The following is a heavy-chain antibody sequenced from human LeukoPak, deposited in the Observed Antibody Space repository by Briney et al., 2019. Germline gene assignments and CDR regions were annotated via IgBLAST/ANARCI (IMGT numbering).Heavy chain of an antibody. Sequence: SETLSLTCTVSGGSISSYYWSWIRQPPGKGLEWIGYIYHSGSTYYNPSLKSRVTISVDRSKNQFSLKLSSVTAADTAVYYCARSGAAGTTGGFDYWGQGTLVTVFS. CDR3: ARSGAAGTTGGFDY. CDR2: IYHSGST. D-gene: IGHD6-13*01. V-gene: IGHV4-59*12. CDR1: GGSISSYY. J-gene: IGHJ4*02.